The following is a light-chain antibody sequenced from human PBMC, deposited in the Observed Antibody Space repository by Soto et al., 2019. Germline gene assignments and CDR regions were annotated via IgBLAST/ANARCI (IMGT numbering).Light chain of an antibody. J-gene: IGLJ1*01. CDR3: SSYISSSTDV. CDR1: SSDIGRYNY. Sequence: QSALTQPASVSGSPGQSITISCTGTSSDIGRYNYVSWYQQYPGKAPKFMIYYVSNRHSGVYNQLYGSKSGNTASLTISGLQAEDEADYYCSSYISSSTDVFGTGTKVTVL. CDR2: YVS. V-gene: IGLV2-14*01.